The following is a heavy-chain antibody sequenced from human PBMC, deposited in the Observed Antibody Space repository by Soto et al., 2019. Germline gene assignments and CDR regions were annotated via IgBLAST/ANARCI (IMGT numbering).Heavy chain of an antibody. V-gene: IGHV3-23*01. Sequence: PGGSLRLSCAASGFTFSSYAMSWVRQAPGKGLEWVSAISGSGGSTYYADSVKGRFAISRDNSKNTPYLQMNSLRAEDTAVYYCAKSQITYYYDSSGPNDIWRQGTMVTVSS. D-gene: IGHD3-22*01. CDR1: GFTFSSYA. CDR3: AKSQITYYYDSSGPNDI. J-gene: IGHJ3*02. CDR2: ISGSGGST.